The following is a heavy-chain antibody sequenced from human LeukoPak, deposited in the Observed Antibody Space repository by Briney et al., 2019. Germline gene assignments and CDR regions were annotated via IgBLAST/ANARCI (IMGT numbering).Heavy chain of an antibody. CDR2: ISWNSGSI. CDR1: GFTFDDYA. Sequence: GRSLRLSCAASGFTFDDYAMHWVRQAPGKGLEWVSGISWNSGSIGYADSVKGRFTISRDNAKNSLYLQMNSLRAEDTALYYCAKGRIAVAGTGDAFDIWGQGTMVTVSS. CDR3: AKGRIAVAGTGDAFDI. J-gene: IGHJ3*02. V-gene: IGHV3-9*01. D-gene: IGHD6-19*01.